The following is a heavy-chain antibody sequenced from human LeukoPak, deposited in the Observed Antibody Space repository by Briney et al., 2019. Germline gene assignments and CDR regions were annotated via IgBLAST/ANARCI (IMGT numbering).Heavy chain of an antibody. CDR2: INSDASST. CDR3: ARENNPYYYDSSGYQT. Sequence: GGSLRLSCAAPGFTFRSYWMHWVRQAPGKGLVWVSRINSDASSTTYADSVKGRFTISRDNARNTLYLQMNSLRAEDTAVYYCARENNPYYYDSSGYQTWGQGTLVTVSS. CDR1: GFTFRSYW. D-gene: IGHD3-22*01. V-gene: IGHV3-74*01. J-gene: IGHJ5*02.